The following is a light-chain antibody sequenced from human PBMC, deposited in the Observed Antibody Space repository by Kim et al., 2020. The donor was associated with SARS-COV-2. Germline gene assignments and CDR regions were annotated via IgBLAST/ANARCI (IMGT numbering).Light chain of an antibody. CDR1: QRVSSRF. V-gene: IGKV3-20*01. Sequence: ENVLTQSPGTLSLSPGERATLSCRASQRVSSRFLAWYQQRRGLAPRLLIYGASSRATGIPDRFSGSGSGTDFTLTISRLEPEDFAVYYCEQFGSSPLTFGQGTKVDIK. CDR2: GAS. J-gene: IGKJ1*01. CDR3: EQFGSSPLT.